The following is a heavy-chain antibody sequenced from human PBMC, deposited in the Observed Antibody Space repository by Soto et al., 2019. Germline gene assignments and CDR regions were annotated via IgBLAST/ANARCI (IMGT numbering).Heavy chain of an antibody. V-gene: IGHV3-23*01. D-gene: IGHD1-26*01. J-gene: IGHJ4*02. Sequence: GGSLRLSCAASGFTFSDYAMSWVRQAPGKGLEWVSSISSGGGSPYYADSVKGRFTISRNNSKNTLFLQMNSLRAEDTAVYYCAKGDGRIVPRHFDYWGQGTLVTVSS. CDR2: ISSGGGSP. CDR3: AKGDGRIVPRHFDY. CDR1: GFTFSDYA.